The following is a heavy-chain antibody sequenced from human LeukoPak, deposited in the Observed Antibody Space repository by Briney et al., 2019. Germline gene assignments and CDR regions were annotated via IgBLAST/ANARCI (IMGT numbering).Heavy chain of an antibody. Sequence: GGSLRLSCAVSGFTVSGNYMSWVRQAPGKGLEWVSLIYSGGTTYYADSVKGRFTISRDNSKNTLYLQMNSLRAEDTAVYYCAELGITMIGGVWGKGTTVTISS. V-gene: IGHV3-53*01. CDR2: IYSGGTT. CDR1: GFTVSGNY. J-gene: IGHJ6*04. D-gene: IGHD3-10*02. CDR3: AELGITMIGGV.